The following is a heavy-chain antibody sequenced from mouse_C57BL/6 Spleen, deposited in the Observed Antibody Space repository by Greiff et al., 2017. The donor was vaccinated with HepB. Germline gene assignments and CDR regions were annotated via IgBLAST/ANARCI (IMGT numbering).Heavy chain of an antibody. CDR1: GYTFTDYY. V-gene: IGHV1-76*01. CDR2: IYPGSGNT. D-gene: IGHD2-2*01. Sequence: QVQLQQSGAELVRPGASVKLSCKASGYTFTDYYINWVKQRPGQGLEWIARIYPGSGNTYYNEKFKGKATLTAEKSSSTAYMQLSSLTSEDSAVYFCARSGGYDYFDYWGQGTTLTVSS. J-gene: IGHJ2*01. CDR3: ARSGGYDYFDY.